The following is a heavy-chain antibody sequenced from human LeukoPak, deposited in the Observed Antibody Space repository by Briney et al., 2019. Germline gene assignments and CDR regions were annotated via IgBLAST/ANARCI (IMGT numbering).Heavy chain of an antibody. V-gene: IGHV4-39*07. CDR1: GGSISSSSYY. CDR3: ARVYYDSSGYVFDY. D-gene: IGHD3-22*01. Sequence: PSETLSLTCTVSGGSISSSSYYWGWIRQPPGKGLEWIGSIYYSGSTYYNPSLKSRVTISVDTSKNQFSLKLSSVTAADTAVYYCARVYYDSSGYVFDYWGQGTLVTVSS. CDR2: IYYSGST. J-gene: IGHJ4*02.